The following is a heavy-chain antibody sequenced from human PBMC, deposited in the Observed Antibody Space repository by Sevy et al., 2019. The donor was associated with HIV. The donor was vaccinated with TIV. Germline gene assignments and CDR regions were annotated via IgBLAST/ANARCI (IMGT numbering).Heavy chain of an antibody. CDR2: INPNSGGT. V-gene: IGHV1-2*02. J-gene: IGHJ3*02. CDR1: GYTFTGYY. D-gene: IGHD3-22*01. CDR3: ARSGYYYDSSGSDAFDI. Sequence: ASVKVSCKASGYTFTGYYMHWVRQAPGQGLEWMGWINPNSGGTNYAQKFQGRVTMTRDTSISTAYMELSRLRSDDTTGYYCARSGYYYDSSGSDAFDIWGQGTMVTVSS.